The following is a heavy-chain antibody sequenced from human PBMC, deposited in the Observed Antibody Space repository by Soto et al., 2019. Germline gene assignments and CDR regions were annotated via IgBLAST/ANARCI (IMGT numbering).Heavy chain of an antibody. Sequence: SETLSLTCTVSGGSISSYYWSWIRQPPGKGLEWIGYIYYSGSTNYNPSLKSRATISVDTSKNQFSLKLSSVTAADTAVYYCARTGYSSSWYGQGNWFDPWGQGTLVTVSS. CDR2: IYYSGST. V-gene: IGHV4-59*01. D-gene: IGHD6-13*01. CDR3: ARTGYSSSWYGQGNWFDP. CDR1: GGSISSYY. J-gene: IGHJ5*02.